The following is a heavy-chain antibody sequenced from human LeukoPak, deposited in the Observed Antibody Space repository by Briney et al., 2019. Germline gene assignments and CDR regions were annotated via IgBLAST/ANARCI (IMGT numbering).Heavy chain of an antibody. CDR3: ARTYYYDSTGYLPGLV. V-gene: IGHV4-34*01. J-gene: IGHJ4*02. Sequence: PSETLSLTCAVYGGSFSGYYWSWIRQPPGKGLEWIGEINHSGSTNYNPSLKSRVTISVDTSKNQFSLKLSSATAADTAVYYCARTYYYDSTGYLPGLVWGQGTLVTVSS. CDR2: INHSGST. CDR1: GGSFSGYY. D-gene: IGHD3-22*01.